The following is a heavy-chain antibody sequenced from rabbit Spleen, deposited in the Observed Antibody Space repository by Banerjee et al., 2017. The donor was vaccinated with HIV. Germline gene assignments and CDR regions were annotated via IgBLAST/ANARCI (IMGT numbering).Heavy chain of an antibody. V-gene: IGHV1S40*01. CDR3: ARDSGSSFSSYGMDL. CDR1: GFSFSSNYY. Sequence: QSLEESGGGLVQPEGSLTLTCTASGFSFSSNYYMCWVRQAPGKGLEWIACIDIGSSGFTYYATWAKGRFTCSKTSSTTVTLQMTSLTAADTATYFCARDSGSSFSSYGMDLWGPGTLVTVS. J-gene: IGHJ6*01. D-gene: IGHD8-1*01. CDR2: IDIGSSGFT.